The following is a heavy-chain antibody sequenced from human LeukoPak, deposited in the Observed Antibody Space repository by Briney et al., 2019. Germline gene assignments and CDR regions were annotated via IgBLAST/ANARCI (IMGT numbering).Heavy chain of an antibody. D-gene: IGHD5-18*01. CDR2: ISGSGGST. CDR1: GFTFSSYA. CDR3: AAMDRWWGDY. V-gene: IGHV3-23*01. J-gene: IGHJ4*02. Sequence: GGSLRLSCAASGFTFSSYAMSWVRQAPGKRLEWVSAISGSGGSTYYADSVKGRFTISRDNSKNMLYLQMNSLRAEDTAVYYCAAMDRWWGDYWGQGTLVTVSS.